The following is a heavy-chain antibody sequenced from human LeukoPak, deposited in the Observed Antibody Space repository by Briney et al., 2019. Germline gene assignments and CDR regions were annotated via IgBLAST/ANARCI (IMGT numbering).Heavy chain of an antibody. CDR2: ISPSGGST. Sequence: ASVKVSCKAFGYSFTSNYMHWVRQAPGQGPEWMGVISPSGGSTTYAQKFQGRVTLTRDMSTSTAYMELRSLRSDDTAVYYCARDRLGYYYDSSGYSYWGQGTLVTVSS. J-gene: IGHJ4*02. CDR3: ARDRLGYYYDSSGYSY. D-gene: IGHD3-22*01. CDR1: GYSFTSNY. V-gene: IGHV1-46*01.